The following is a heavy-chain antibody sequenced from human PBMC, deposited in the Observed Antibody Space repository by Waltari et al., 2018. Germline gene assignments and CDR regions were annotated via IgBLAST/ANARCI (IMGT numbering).Heavy chain of an antibody. V-gene: IGHV4-38-2*01. CDR2: IYHSGST. CDR3: ASLAMNY. D-gene: IGHD2-2*01. J-gene: IGHJ4*02. Sequence: QVQLQESGPGLVKPSETLSLTCAVSGYSISSGYYWGWIRQPPGKGLEWIGSIYHSGSTYYNPSLKSRVTISVDPSKNQFSLKLSSVTAADTAVYYCASLAMNYWGQGTLVTVSS. CDR1: GYSISSGYY.